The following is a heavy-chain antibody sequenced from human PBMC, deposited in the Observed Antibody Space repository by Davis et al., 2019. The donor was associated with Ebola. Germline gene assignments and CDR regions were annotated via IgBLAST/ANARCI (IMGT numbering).Heavy chain of an antibody. CDR2: INYSGKT. J-gene: IGHJ4*02. D-gene: IGHD1-26*01. CDR1: GGSISSDGSYY. V-gene: IGHV4-39*01. CDR3: ARLIVGTGGNYFDH. Sequence: PSETLSLTCTVSGGSISSDGSYYWVWVRQPPGKGLDWIGSINYSGKTYYDSTLKSRVTMSVDTSKNQFSLKLLSVTAADTAGYFCARLIVGTGGNYFDHWGQGSLVHVSS.